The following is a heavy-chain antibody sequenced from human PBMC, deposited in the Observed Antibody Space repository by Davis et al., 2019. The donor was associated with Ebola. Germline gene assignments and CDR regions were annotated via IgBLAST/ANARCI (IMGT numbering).Heavy chain of an antibody. V-gene: IGHV3-23*01. J-gene: IGHJ6*04. D-gene: IGHD2-15*01. Sequence: GGSLRLSCAASGFTFSSYAMSWVRQAPGKGLEWVSAISGSGGSTYYADSVKGRFTISRDNSKNTLYLQMNSLRAEDTAVYYCAKVIFGYCSGGSCYSYYYYGMDVWGKGTTVTVSS. CDR2: ISGSGGST. CDR3: AKVIFGYCSGGSCYSYYYYGMDV. CDR1: GFTFSSYA.